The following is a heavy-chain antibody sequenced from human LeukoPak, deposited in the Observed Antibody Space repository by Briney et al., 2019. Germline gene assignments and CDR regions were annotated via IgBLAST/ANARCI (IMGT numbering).Heavy chain of an antibody. J-gene: IGHJ4*02. V-gene: IGHV4-4*07. CDR3: ARAAAGTGNFDY. CDR1: GGSISSYY. CDR2: ISSGST. Sequence: SETLSLTCTVSGGSISSYYWTWIRQPAEKGLEWIGRISSGSTNYNPSLKSRLTMSLDTSKNQFSLRLSSVTAADTAVYYCARAAAGTGNFDYWGQGTLVTVSS. D-gene: IGHD6-13*01.